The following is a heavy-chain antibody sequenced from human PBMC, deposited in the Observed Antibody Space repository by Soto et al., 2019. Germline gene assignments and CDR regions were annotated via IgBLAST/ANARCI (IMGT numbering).Heavy chain of an antibody. J-gene: IGHJ4*02. Sequence: PGGSLRLSCAASGLTFSNYGMHWVRQAPGKGLEWVAVISYDGSNKYYADSVKGRFTISRDNSKNTLYLQMNSLRVEDTAVYYCVVSYSSGWYSNYWGQGTLVTVSS. D-gene: IGHD6-19*01. CDR2: ISYDGSNK. V-gene: IGHV3-30*03. CDR1: GLTFSNYG. CDR3: VVSYSSGWYSNY.